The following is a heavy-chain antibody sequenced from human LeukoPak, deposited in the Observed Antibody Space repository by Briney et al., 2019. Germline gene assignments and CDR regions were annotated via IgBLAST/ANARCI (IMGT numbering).Heavy chain of an antibody. V-gene: IGHV4-34*01. Sequence: SETPSLTCAASGGSFSGYYWTWIRQPPGKGLEWIGEINHSGNTNYNPSLKNRLTITVDTSKNQFSLSLSSVTAADTAVYYCARGSDNERTHYYYMDVWGKGATASVSS. CDR3: ARGSDNERTHYYYMDV. CDR2: INHSGNT. J-gene: IGHJ6*03. CDR1: GGSFSGYY. D-gene: IGHD1-1*01.